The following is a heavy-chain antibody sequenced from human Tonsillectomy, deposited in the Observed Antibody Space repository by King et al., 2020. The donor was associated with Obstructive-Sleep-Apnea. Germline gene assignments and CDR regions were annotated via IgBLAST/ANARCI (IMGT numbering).Heavy chain of an antibody. CDR1: GGSISSYY. D-gene: IGHD6-19*01. CDR3: ARGVRGSSGWYEYWYFDL. CDR2: IYYSGST. V-gene: IGHV4-59*08. J-gene: IGHJ2*01. Sequence: QLQESGPGLVKPSETLSLTCTVSGGSISSYYWSWIRQPPGKGLEWIGYIYYSGSTNYNPSLKSRVPISVDTSKNQFSLKLSSVTAADTAVYYCARGVRGSSGWYEYWYFDLWGRGTLVTVSS.